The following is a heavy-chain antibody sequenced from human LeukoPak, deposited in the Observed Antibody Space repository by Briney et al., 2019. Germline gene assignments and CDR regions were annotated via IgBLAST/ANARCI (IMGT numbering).Heavy chain of an antibody. Sequence: PSETLSLTCTVSGYSISSGYYWGWIRQPPGKGLEWIGSIYHSGSTYYNPSLKSRVTISVDTSKNQFSLKLSSVTAADTAVYYCARAIGDDYVWGSYRYRDFDYWGQGTLVTVSS. J-gene: IGHJ4*02. CDR3: ARAIGDDYVWGSYRYRDFDY. D-gene: IGHD3-16*02. V-gene: IGHV4-38-2*02. CDR1: GYSISSGYY. CDR2: IYHSGST.